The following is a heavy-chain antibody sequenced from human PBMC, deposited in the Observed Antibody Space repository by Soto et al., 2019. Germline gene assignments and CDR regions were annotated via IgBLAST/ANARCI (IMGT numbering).Heavy chain of an antibody. V-gene: IGHV1-69*01. D-gene: IGHD3-10*01. CDR2: IIPIFDTT. CDR1: GGTFSSYA. CDR3: ARTNDYGSRSDSDFDY. Sequence: QVQLVQSGAEVKKPGSSVKVSCKAPGGTFSSYAISWVRQAPGQGLEWMGGIIPIFDTTNYAQKFQGRVTITEDGSTSTDYMELSSLRSEHTAVYYCARTNDYGSRSDSDFDYWGQGTLVTVAS. J-gene: IGHJ4*02.